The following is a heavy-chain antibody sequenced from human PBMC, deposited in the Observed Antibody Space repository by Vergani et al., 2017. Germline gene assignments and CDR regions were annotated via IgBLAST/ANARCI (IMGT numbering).Heavy chain of an antibody. D-gene: IGHD6-19*01. CDR3: VRGHGLCAGGRYYTEAWDY. Sequence: QVQLVESGGGVVQPGTSLRLSCVVSGFALNRHAMYWVRQAPGKGLEWVVGISFDGTNEYYPDLVKGRFTISRDIAKNTLYLQVRSLRLEDTGVYHCVRGHGLCAGGRYYTEAWDYWGQGTTVTVSS. CDR1: GFALNRHA. V-gene: IGHV3-30-3*01. J-gene: IGHJ4*02. CDR2: ISFDGTNE.